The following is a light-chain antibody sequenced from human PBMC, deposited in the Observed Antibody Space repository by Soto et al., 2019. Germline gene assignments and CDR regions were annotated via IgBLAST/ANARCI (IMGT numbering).Light chain of an antibody. CDR3: AAWDDIVSGLV. Sequence: QPVLTQPPSASGTPGQTVTISCSGRSSNIGSNYVYWYQQLPGTAPRLLMYRADQRPSGVPDRFSGSKSGTSASLAISGLRSEDEADYYWAAWDDIVSGLVFGGGTKLTVL. V-gene: IGLV1-47*01. J-gene: IGLJ2*01. CDR1: SSNIGSNY. CDR2: RAD.